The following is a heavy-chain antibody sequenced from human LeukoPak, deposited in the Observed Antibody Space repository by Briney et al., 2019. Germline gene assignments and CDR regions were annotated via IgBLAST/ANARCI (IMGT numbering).Heavy chain of an antibody. J-gene: IGHJ3*02. CDR3: ARGSGITMIVVVIGDAFDI. D-gene: IGHD3-22*01. Sequence: SETLSLTCTVSGGSISSSSYYWGWIRQPPAKGLEWIGSIYYSGSTYYNPSLKSRVTISVDTSKNQFSLKLSSVTAADTAVYYCARGSGITMIVVVIGDAFDIWGQGTMVTVSS. CDR2: IYYSGST. V-gene: IGHV4-39*07. CDR1: GGSISSSSYY.